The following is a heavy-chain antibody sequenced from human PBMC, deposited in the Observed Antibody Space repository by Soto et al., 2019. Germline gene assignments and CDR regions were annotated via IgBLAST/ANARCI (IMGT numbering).Heavy chain of an antibody. CDR3: ARDGGYCTNGVCYRNWFDH. CDR2: IIPIFGTA. Sequence: QVQLVQSGAEVKMPGSSVKVSCKASGGTFSSYAISWVRQAPGQGLEWMGGIIPIFGTANYAQKFQGRVTITADESTSTAYMELSSLRSEDTAVYYCARDGGYCTNGVCYRNWFDHWGQGTLVTVSS. J-gene: IGHJ5*02. CDR1: GGTFSSYA. V-gene: IGHV1-69*01. D-gene: IGHD2-8*01.